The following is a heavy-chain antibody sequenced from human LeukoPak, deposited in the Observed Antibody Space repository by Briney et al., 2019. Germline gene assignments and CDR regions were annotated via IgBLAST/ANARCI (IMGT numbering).Heavy chain of an antibody. Sequence: GGSLSLSCAASGFTFSSYGMHGVRQAPGKGLEWVAVICYDGSNKYYADSVKGGFTISRDNSKNTLYLQMNSLRAEDTAVYYCAKERGLGDGSGSPYWYFDLWGRGTLVTVSS. CDR3: AKERGLGDGSGSPYWYFDL. CDR1: GFTFSSYG. CDR2: ICYDGSNK. J-gene: IGHJ2*01. D-gene: IGHD3-10*01. V-gene: IGHV3-30*02.